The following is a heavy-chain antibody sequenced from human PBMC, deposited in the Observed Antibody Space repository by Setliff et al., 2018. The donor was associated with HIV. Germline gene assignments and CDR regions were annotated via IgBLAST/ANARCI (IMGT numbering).Heavy chain of an antibody. CDR3: ERGSYRGSGYFVRYFDS. D-gene: IGHD3-3*01. CDR2: NNHGGST. Sequence: SETLSLTCAVYGGSFTTYYWSWIRQTPGKGLEWIGENNHGGSTNYNPSLKSRVTISVDRSKNQFFLKLTSLTDADTAVYYCERGSYRGSGYFVRYFDSWAQGMLVTVSS. CDR1: GGSFTTYY. J-gene: IGHJ4*02. V-gene: IGHV4-34*01.